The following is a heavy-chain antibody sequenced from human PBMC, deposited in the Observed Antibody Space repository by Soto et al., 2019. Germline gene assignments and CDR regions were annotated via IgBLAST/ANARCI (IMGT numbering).Heavy chain of an antibody. CDR1: GISLSTSGVG. J-gene: IGHJ3*02. CDR2: VYWNDDA. CDR3: ARGLASLPVFAFDI. Sequence: SGPTLVNPTQTLTLTCTLSGISLSTSGVGLGWIRQTPGRALEWLALVYWNDDAHYSPSLRSRLTIAKDTSKNQAVLTMTNMDPVDTATYYCARGLASLPVFAFDIWGQGTVVTVSS. V-gene: IGHV2-5*01.